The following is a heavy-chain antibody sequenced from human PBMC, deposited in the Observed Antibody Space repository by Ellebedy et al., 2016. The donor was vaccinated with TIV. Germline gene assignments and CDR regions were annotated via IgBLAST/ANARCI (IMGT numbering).Heavy chain of an antibody. CDR1: GYTFTSYG. CDR2: ISAYNGNT. CDR3: ARPRGVGSVVINWFDF. D-gene: IGHD3-22*01. V-gene: IGHV1-18*04. J-gene: IGHJ5*01. Sequence: ASVKVSCKASGYTFTSYGVTWVRQAPGQGLEWMGWISAYNGNTKHAQKFQGRVTMTTDPSTSTAYMELRSLRSDDTAVYCWARPRGVGSVVINWFDFWGQGALVTVSS.